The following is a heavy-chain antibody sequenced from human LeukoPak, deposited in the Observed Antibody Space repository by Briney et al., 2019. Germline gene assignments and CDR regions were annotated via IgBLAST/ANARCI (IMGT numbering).Heavy chain of an antibody. V-gene: IGHV4-59*01. CDR2: IYYSGST. J-gene: IGHJ4*02. CDR1: GGSFSSYY. D-gene: IGHD2-2*01. Sequence: SKTLSLTCAVYGGSFSSYYWSWIRQPPGKGLEWIGYIYYSGSTNYNPSLKSRVTISVDTSKNQFSLKLSSVTAADTAVYYCARDCSSTSCFDYWGQGTLVTVSS. CDR3: ARDCSSTSCFDY.